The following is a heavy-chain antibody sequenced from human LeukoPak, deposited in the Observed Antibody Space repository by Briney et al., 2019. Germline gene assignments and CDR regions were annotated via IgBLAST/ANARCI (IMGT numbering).Heavy chain of an antibody. V-gene: IGHV4-39*07. D-gene: IGHD1-7*01. CDR1: GGSISSSSYY. CDR2: IYYSGGT. Sequence: SETLSLTCTVSGGSISSSSYYWGWIRQPPGKGLEWIGSIYYSGGTYYNPSLKSRVTISVDTSKNQFSLKLSSVTAADTAVYYCARGHWNYIIDYWGQGTLVTVSS. CDR3: ARGHWNYIIDY. J-gene: IGHJ4*02.